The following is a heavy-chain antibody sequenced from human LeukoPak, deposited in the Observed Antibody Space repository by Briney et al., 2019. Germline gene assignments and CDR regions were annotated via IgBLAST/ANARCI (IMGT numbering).Heavy chain of an antibody. Sequence: GGSLRLSCAASGFTFSSYSMNWVRQAPGKGLEWVAVISYDGSNKYYADSVKGRFTISRDNSKNTLYLQMNSLRAEDTAVYYCARDPSYYYGSGSPEYYFDYWGQGTLVTVSS. V-gene: IGHV3-30*03. D-gene: IGHD3-10*01. J-gene: IGHJ4*02. CDR3: ARDPSYYYGSGSPEYYFDY. CDR2: ISYDGSNK. CDR1: GFTFSSYS.